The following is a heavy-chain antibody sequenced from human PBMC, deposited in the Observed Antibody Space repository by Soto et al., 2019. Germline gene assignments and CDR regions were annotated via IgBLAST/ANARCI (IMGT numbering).Heavy chain of an antibody. CDR2: IYYTGNT. V-gene: IGHV4-30-4*01. CDR3: ARASYESSTYYLDY. Sequence: QVQLQESGPGLVKPSQTLSLTCTVSGASISSGDYYWTWIRQPPGKGLEWIGSIYYTGNTYYNPSLKSRVTTSVDTSNNQFSLKLSSVTAADTAVYYCARASYESSTYYLDYWGQGTLVTVSS. J-gene: IGHJ4*02. D-gene: IGHD3-22*01. CDR1: GASISSGDYY.